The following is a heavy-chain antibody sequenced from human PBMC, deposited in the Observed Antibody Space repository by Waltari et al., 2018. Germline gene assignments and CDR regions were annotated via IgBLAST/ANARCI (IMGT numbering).Heavy chain of an antibody. CDR3: SVSLNH. CDR2: IKQDGSES. V-gene: IGHV3-7*01. CDR1: GFTFSNYW. Sequence: ASGFTFSNYWMDWVRQAPGKGLEWVANIKQDGSESHYVDSVKGRFTISRDNAQNLLYLQINSLRDEDTAVYYCSVSLNHWGQGTLVTVSS. J-gene: IGHJ5*02.